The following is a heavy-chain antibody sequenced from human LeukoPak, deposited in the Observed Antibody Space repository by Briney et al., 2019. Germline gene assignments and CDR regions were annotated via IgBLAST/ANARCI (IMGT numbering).Heavy chain of an antibody. CDR3: AKTDSSSWYVSNWFDP. V-gene: IGHV3-23*01. Sequence: GGSLRFSCAASGFTFSSYAMSWVRQAPGEGLEWVSAISGSGGSTYYADSVKGRFTISRDNSKNTLYLQMNSLRAEDTAVYYCAKTDSSSWYVSNWFDPWGQGTLVTVSS. CDR2: ISGSGGST. D-gene: IGHD6-13*01. J-gene: IGHJ5*02. CDR1: GFTFSSYA.